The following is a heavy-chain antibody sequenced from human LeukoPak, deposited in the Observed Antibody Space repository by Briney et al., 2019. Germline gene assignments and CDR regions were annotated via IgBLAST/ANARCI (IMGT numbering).Heavy chain of an antibody. D-gene: IGHD5/OR15-5a*01. J-gene: IGHJ4*02. CDR3: ARLSLVYDPYYFDY. V-gene: IGHV4-38-2*02. CDR2: IFHTGST. CDR1: EYSISSGYY. Sequence: PSETLSLTCSVSEYSISSGYYWGWIRQSPGTGLEWIGMIFHTGSTYYTSPLKSRVTISVDTSKNQFSLRLSSMTAADTAIYYCARLSLVYDPYYFDYWGQETLVTVSS.